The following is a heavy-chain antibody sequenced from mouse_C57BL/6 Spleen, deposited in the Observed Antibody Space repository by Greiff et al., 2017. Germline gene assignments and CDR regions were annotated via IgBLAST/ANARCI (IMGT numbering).Heavy chain of an antibody. Sequence: EVQLVESGGDLVKPGGSLKLSCAASGFTFSRYGMSWVRQTPDKRLEWVATISSGGSYTYYPDSVKGRFTISRDNAKNTLYLQMSSLKSEDTAMYYYARDYSNYDFDYWGQGTTLTDSS. CDR2: ISSGGSYT. CDR3: ARDYSNYDFDY. V-gene: IGHV5-6*01. J-gene: IGHJ2*01. D-gene: IGHD2-5*01. CDR1: GFTFSRYG.